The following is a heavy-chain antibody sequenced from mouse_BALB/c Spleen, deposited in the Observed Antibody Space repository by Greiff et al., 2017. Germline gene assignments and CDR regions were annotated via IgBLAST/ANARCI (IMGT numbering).Heavy chain of an antibody. CDR1: GFTFSSYG. CDR2: INSNGGST. D-gene: IGHD2-12*01. J-gene: IGHJ4*01. V-gene: IGHV5-6-3*01. Sequence: DVMLVESGGGLVQPGGSLKLSCAASGFTFSSYGMSWVRQTPDKRLELVATINSNGGSTYYPDSVKGRFTISRDNAKNTLYLQMSSLKSEDTAMYYCARESYYYYAMDYWGQGTSVTVSS. CDR3: ARESYYYYAMDY.